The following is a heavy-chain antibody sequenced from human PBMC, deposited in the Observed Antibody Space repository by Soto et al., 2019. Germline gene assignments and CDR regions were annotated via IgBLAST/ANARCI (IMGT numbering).Heavy chain of an antibody. V-gene: IGHV1-18*01. CDR1: GYTFTSYG. D-gene: IGHD3-10*01. CDR3: ARELLWFGEFHYYGMDV. Sequence: QVRLVQSGAEVKKPGASVKVSCKASGYTFTSYGISWVRQAPGQGLEWMGWISAYNGNTNYAQKLQGRVTMTTDTSTSTAYMELRSLRSDDTAVYYCARELLWFGEFHYYGMDVWGQGTTVTVSS. J-gene: IGHJ6*02. CDR2: ISAYNGNT.